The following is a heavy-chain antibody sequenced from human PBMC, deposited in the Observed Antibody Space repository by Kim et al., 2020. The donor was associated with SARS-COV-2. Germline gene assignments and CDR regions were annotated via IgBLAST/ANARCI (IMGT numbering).Heavy chain of an antibody. D-gene: IGHD3-16*01. V-gene: IGHV1-3*01. Sequence: KFQGRVTITRDTSASTAYMELSSLRSEDTAVYYCAREWGSALNYWGQGTLVTVSS. J-gene: IGHJ4*02. CDR3: AREWGSALNY.